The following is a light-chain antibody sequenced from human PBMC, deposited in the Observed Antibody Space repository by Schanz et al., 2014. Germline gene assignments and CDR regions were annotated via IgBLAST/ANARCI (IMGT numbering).Light chain of an antibody. CDR3: SSYAGSNNFGG. Sequence: QSALTQPASVSGSPGQSITISCTGTSSDVGAYNYVSWYQQPPVKAPKLIIYDVSNRPSGVSGRFSGAKSGNTASLTVSGLQAEDEADYYCSSYAGSNNFGGFGTGTKRTVL. CDR2: DVS. V-gene: IGLV2-14*01. J-gene: IGLJ1*01. CDR1: SSDVGAYNY.